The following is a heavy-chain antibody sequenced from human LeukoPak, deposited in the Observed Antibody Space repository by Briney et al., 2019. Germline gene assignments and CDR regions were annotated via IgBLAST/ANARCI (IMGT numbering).Heavy chain of an antibody. CDR3: ARSDIVATMPLPQEGWFDP. V-gene: IGHV6-1*01. J-gene: IGHJ5*02. Sequence: SQTLSLTCAISGDSVSSNSAAWNWIRQSPPRGLEWLGRTYYRSKWYNDYAVSVKSRITINPDTSKNQFSLQLNSVTPEDTAVYYCARSDIVATMPLPQEGWFDPWGQGTLVTVSS. D-gene: IGHD5-12*01. CDR1: GDSVSSNSAA. CDR2: TYYRSKWYN.